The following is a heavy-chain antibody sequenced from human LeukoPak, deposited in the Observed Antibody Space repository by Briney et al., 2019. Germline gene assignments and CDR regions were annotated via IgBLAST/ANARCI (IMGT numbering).Heavy chain of an antibody. J-gene: IGHJ5*02. CDR1: GFTFSSYA. Sequence: GGSLRLSCAASGFTFSSYAMHWVRQAPGKGLEWVAVISYDGSNKYYADSVKGRFTISRDNSKNTLYLQMNSLRAEDTAVYYCARLHPTNWFDPWGQGTLVTVSS. V-gene: IGHV3-30*04. CDR3: ARLHPTNWFDP. CDR2: ISYDGSNK.